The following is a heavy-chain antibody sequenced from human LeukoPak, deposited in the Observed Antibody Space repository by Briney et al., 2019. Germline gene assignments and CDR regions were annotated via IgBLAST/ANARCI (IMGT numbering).Heavy chain of an antibody. CDR2: IYYSGST. V-gene: IGHV4-59*08. CDR3: ARHTPSYYYDSSGYPGDDAFDS. CDR1: GGSISSYY. Sequence: SETLSLTCTVSGGSISSYYWSWIRQPPGKGLEWVGDIYYSGSTNYNPSLKSRVTISVDTSKNQFSLKLSSVTAADTAVYYCARHTPSYYYDSSGYPGDDAFDSWGQGTMVTVS. J-gene: IGHJ3*02. D-gene: IGHD3-22*01.